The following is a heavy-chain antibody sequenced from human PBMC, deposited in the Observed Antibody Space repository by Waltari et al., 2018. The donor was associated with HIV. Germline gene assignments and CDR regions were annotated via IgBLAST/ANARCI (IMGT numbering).Heavy chain of an antibody. CDR2: IWYDGSNK. Sequence: QVQLVESGGGVVQPGRSLRLSCAASGFTFSSYGMHWVRQAPGKGLEWVAVIWYDGSNKYYADSVKGRFTISRDNSKNTLYLQMNSLRAEDTAVYYCARNVEAYSSSWYLCDYWGQGTLVTVSS. J-gene: IGHJ4*02. CDR3: ARNVEAYSSSWYLCDY. CDR1: GFTFSSYG. V-gene: IGHV3-33*01. D-gene: IGHD6-13*01.